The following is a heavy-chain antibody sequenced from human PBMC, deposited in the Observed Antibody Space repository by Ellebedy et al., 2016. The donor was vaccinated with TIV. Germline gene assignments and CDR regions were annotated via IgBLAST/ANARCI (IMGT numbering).Heavy chain of an antibody. CDR3: ARDQWLGRAYYFDS. J-gene: IGHJ4*02. V-gene: IGHV3-7*01. CDR2: IKQDASER. D-gene: IGHD6-19*01. CDR1: GFTFSNYW. Sequence: GESLKISCVASGFTFSNYWMSWVRQAPGKGLEWVANIKQDASERYYVDSVKGRFSISRDNAKNSIYLQMSSLRDEDTAVYYCARDQWLGRAYYFDSWGQGILLIVSS.